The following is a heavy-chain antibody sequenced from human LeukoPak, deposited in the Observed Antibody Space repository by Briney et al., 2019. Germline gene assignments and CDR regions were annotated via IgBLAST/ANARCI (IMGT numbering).Heavy chain of an antibody. D-gene: IGHD4-17*01. Sequence: GGSLKISCKGSGYRFSTYWIGWVRQMPGKGLEWMGIIYPSDSDTRYSPSFQGQVTISADKSISTAYLQWSSLKASDTAMYYCARRGDSSFDYWGQGILVTVSS. J-gene: IGHJ4*02. V-gene: IGHV5-51*01. CDR3: ARRGDSSFDY. CDR1: GYRFSTYW. CDR2: IYPSDSDT.